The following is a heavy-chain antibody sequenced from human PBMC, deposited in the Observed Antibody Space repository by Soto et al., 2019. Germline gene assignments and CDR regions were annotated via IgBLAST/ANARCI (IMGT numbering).Heavy chain of an antibody. CDR1: GYTFTSYG. V-gene: IGHV1-18*01. D-gene: IGHD3-9*01. CDR3: ARGYYDILTGYEGGWFDP. J-gene: IGHJ5*02. Sequence: ASVKVSCKASGYTFTSYGISWVRQAPGQGLEWMGWISAYNGNTNYAQKLQGRVTMTTDTSTSTAYMELRSLRSDDTAVYYCARGYYDILTGYEGGWFDPWGQGTLVTV. CDR2: ISAYNGNT.